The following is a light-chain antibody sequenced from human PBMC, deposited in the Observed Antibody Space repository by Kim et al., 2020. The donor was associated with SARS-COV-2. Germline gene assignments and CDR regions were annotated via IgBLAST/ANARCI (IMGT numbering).Light chain of an antibody. Sequence: PGQSITISCTGTSRDVGSYNPVSRYHQHPGQAPKLMIYEGRPRPSWVSIRFSGSKSGNSASLTISGLQAEDDADYYCCSSAGSYWVFGGGTQLTVL. V-gene: IGLV2-23*01. J-gene: IGLJ3*02. CDR3: CSSAGSYWV. CDR2: EGR. CDR1: SRDVGSYNP.